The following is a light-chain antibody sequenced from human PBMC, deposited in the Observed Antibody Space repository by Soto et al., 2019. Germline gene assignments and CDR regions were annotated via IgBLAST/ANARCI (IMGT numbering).Light chain of an antibody. J-gene: IGKJ1*01. CDR3: QQYGSSLWT. Sequence: EIVLTQSPGTLSLSPGERATLSCRASQSVSSSYLAWYQQKPGQAPRLLIYGASSSATGIPDRFSGRGSGTDFTLTIYRLEPEDFAVYYCQQYGSSLWTFGQGTKVEIK. CDR2: GAS. CDR1: QSVSSSY. V-gene: IGKV3-20*01.